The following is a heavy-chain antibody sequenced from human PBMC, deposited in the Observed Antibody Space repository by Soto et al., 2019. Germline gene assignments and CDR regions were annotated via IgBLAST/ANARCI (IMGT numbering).Heavy chain of an antibody. CDR1: GYRFSSYW. CDR2: IYPGDSDT. D-gene: IGHD3-16*01. J-gene: IGHJ6*02. Sequence: GESLKISCKGSGYRFSSYWIAWVRQTPGKGLEWRGIIYPGDSDTRYSPSFEGQVTMSADKSSSTAYLQWSSLKASDTAMYYCARQWSNGAYYYYGMDVWGQGTTVTVSS. V-gene: IGHV5-51*01. CDR3: ARQWSNGAYYYYGMDV.